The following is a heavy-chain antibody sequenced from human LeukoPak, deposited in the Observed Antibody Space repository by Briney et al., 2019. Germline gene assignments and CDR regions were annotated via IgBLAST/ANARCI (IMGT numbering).Heavy chain of an antibody. CDR1: GYTFTSYD. J-gene: IGHJ5*02. CDR3: ARDIVVVVAAPYNWFDP. V-gene: IGHV1-8*01. Sequence: ASVKVSCKASGYTFTSYDTNWVRQAPGQGLEWMGWMNPNSGTTGYAQKFQGRVTMTRNTSISTAYMELSSLRSEDTAVYYCARDIVVVVAAPYNWFDPWGQGTLVTVSS. D-gene: IGHD2-15*01. CDR2: MNPNSGTT.